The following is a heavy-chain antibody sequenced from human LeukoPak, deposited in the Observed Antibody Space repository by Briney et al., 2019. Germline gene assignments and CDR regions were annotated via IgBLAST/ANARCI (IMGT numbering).Heavy chain of an antibody. V-gene: IGHV3-30*03. CDR1: GFTFNNYG. J-gene: IGHJ4*02. CDR3: ATDISTHYFGS. CDR2: ISYDGRNK. D-gene: IGHD3-9*01. Sequence: GGSLRLSCAASGFTFNNYGMHWVRQAPGKGLEWVAVISYDGRNKHCPDSVKGRFTISRDNSRNTVFLQMNSLRAEDTAIYYCATDISTHYFGSWGQGTLVTVSS.